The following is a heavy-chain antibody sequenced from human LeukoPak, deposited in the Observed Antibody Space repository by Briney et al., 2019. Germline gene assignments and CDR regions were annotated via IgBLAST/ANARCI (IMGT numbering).Heavy chain of an antibody. J-gene: IGHJ5*02. CDR2: MNPNSANT. Sequence: ASVKVSCKASGYTFTSYDINWVRQAPGQGLVWMGWMNPNSANTGYAQKFQGRVTMTRNTSISTAYMELRSLRSEDTAVYYCARVPSGGNKFDPWGQGTLVTVSS. CDR1: GYTFTSYD. V-gene: IGHV1-8*01. CDR3: ARVPSGGNKFDP. D-gene: IGHD6-25*01.